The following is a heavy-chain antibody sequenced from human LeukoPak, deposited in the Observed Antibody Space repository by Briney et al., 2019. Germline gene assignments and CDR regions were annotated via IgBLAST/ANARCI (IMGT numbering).Heavy chain of an antibody. CDR2: IWYDGCNK. J-gene: IGHJ4*02. CDR1: GFTFSSYG. D-gene: IGHD1-26*01. V-gene: IGHV3-33*01. CDR3: ARDARDGVWWVLPL. Sequence: HTGVSLRLSCAASGFTFSSYGMHWVRQAPGKGLEWVAVIWYDGCNKNYADSVKGRFTISRDNSKNTLYLQMNSLRAEDTAVYYCARDARDGVWWVLPLWGQGTLVTV.